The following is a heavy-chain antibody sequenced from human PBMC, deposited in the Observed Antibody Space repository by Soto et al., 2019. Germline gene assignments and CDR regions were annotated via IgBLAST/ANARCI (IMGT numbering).Heavy chain of an antibody. CDR3: AREERERETVIVRSAINGVDL. CDR1: GGTFSRYS. D-gene: IGHD2-2*01. J-gene: IGHJ6*04. V-gene: IGHV1-69*08. Sequence: QVQLVQSGAEVKKPGSSVKVSCKASGGTFSRYSITWVRQAPGHGIEWQGRNIPTFGIRTYAQKLQGRATINAAESTRTAYLEVRSLRSDDTAVYYCAREERERETVIVRSAINGVDLWAKVATVTFAS. CDR2: NIPTFGIR.